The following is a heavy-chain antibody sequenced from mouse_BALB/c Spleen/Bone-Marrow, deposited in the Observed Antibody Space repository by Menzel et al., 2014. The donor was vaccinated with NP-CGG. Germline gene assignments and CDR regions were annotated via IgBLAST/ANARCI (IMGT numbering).Heavy chain of an antibody. D-gene: IGHD1-1*01. V-gene: IGHV1S34*01. CDR1: GFSFTGYY. CDR3: ARADFYYVDFDY. J-gene: IGHJ2*01. Sequence: LVKTGASVKISCKASGFSFTGYYIHWVKQSHGKSLEWIGYISCYNGATSYNQKFKGKATFTVDTSSSTAYMQLNSLTSEDSAVYYCARADFYYVDFDYWGQGTTLTVSS. CDR2: ISCYNGAT.